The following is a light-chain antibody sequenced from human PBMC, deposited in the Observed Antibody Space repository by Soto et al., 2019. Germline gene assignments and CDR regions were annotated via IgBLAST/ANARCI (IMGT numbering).Light chain of an antibody. CDR2: RNN. Sequence: QSVLTQPPSASGTPGQRVTLACSGSSSNIGSNYVYWYQQLPGTAPKLLIYRNNQRPSGVPDRFSGSKSGTSASLAISGLRSEDEADYYCAAWDDSLSARVVFGGGTKLTVL. CDR1: SSNIGSNY. J-gene: IGLJ2*01. CDR3: AAWDDSLSARVV. V-gene: IGLV1-47*01.